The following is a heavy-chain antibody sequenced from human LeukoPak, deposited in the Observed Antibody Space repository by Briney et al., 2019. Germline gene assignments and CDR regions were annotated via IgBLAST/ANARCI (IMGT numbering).Heavy chain of an antibody. Sequence: SVKVSCKASGYTFTSYDINWVRQATGQGLEWMGWMNPNSGNTGYAQKFQGRVTITRNTSISTAYMELSSLRSEDTAVYYCARGGYCSGGSCYRNWYFDLWGRGTLVTVSS. CDR1: GYTFTSYD. CDR3: ARGGYCSGGSCYRNWYFDL. V-gene: IGHV1-8*03. CDR2: MNPNSGNT. J-gene: IGHJ2*01. D-gene: IGHD2-15*01.